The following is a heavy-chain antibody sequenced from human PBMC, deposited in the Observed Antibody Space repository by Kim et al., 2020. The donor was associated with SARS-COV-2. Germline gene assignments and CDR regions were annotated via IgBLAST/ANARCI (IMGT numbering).Heavy chain of an antibody. CDR2: IYHSGST. Sequence: SETLSLTCAVSGGSISSGGYSWSWIRQPPGKGLEWIGYIYHSGSTYYNPSLKSRVTRSVYRSKNQFSLKLRSVTAADTAVYYCARGCNDYVWGCNWFDPWGQGTLVTVSS. D-gene: IGHD3-16*01. CDR1: GGSISSGGYS. V-gene: IGHV4-30-2*01. J-gene: IGHJ5*02. CDR3: ARGCNDYVWGCNWFDP.